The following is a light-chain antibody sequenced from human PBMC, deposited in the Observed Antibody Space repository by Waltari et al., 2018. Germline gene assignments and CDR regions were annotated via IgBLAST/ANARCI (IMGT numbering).Light chain of an antibody. V-gene: IGKV1-39*01. CDR2: TAS. CDR3: QQYDDFPFT. Sequence: DIQMTQSPSSLSASVGDRVTITCRASQTISSYLNWYQQKPGKAPHLLIYTASSLQSGVPSRFSGSGSGTDFTLTISSLQPEDFATYYCQQYDDFPFTFGQGTKVEVK. J-gene: IGKJ2*01. CDR1: QTISSY.